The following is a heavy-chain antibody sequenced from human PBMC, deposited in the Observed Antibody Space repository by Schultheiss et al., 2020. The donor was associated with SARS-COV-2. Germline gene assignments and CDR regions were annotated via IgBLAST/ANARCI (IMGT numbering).Heavy chain of an antibody. J-gene: IGHJ4*02. CDR3: ARDYLAFASYFDY. V-gene: IGHV1-2*02. CDR2: INPNSGGT. D-gene: IGHD3-10*01. Sequence: ASVKVSCKASGYTFTGYYMHWVRQAPGQGLEWMGWINPNSGGTNYAQKFQGRVTFSRNTSISTAYMELSSLRAEDTAVYYCARDYLAFASYFDYWGQGTLVTVSS. CDR1: GYTFTGYY.